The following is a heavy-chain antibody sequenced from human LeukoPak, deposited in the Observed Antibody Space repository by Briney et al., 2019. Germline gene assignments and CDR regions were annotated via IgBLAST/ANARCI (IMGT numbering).Heavy chain of an antibody. CDR2: INHSGST. CDR3: ARGQGQGYSSGWPFDY. D-gene: IGHD6-19*01. J-gene: IGHJ4*02. CDR1: GGSISSYY. V-gene: IGHV4-34*01. Sequence: SETLSLTCTVSGGSISSYYWSWIRQPPGKGLEWIGEINHSGSTNYNPSLKSRVTISVDTSKNQFSLKLSSVTAADTAVYYCARGQGQGYSSGWPFDYWGQGTLVTVSS.